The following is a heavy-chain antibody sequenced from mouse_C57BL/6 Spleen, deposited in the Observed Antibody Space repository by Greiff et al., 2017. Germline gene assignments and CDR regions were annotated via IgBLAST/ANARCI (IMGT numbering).Heavy chain of an antibody. CDR2: IRNKANNHAT. J-gene: IGHJ3*01. D-gene: IGHD3-2*02. Sequence: EVKLMESGGGLVQPGGSMKLSCAASGFTFSDAWMDWVRQSPEKGLEWVAEIRNKANNHATYYAESVKGRFTISRDASKSSVYLQMNSLRAEDTGIYYCTFPDSSGSWFAYWGQGTLVTVSA. CDR3: TFPDSSGSWFAY. V-gene: IGHV6-6*01. CDR1: GFTFSDAW.